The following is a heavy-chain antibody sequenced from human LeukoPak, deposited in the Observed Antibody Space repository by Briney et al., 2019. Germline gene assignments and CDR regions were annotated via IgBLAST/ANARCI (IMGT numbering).Heavy chain of an antibody. D-gene: IGHD4-11*01. Sequence: GASVKVSCKASGYTFTGYNMHWVRQAPGQGREWMGWINPNNGGTIYAQKFRGRVTMTRDTSISTAYMELSSLRSDDTAVYYCARPLNDYTFDYWGQGTLVTVSS. CDR2: INPNNGGT. V-gene: IGHV1-2*02. CDR3: ARPLNDYTFDY. J-gene: IGHJ4*02. CDR1: GYTFTGYN.